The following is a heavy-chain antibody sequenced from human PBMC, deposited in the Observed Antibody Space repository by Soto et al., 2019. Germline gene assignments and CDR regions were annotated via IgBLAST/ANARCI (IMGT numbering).Heavy chain of an antibody. J-gene: IGHJ2*01. CDR1: GFTFSSYA. CDR2: ISYDGSNK. CDR3: ARTSIAARPGWYFDL. Sequence: HPGGSLRLASAASGFTFSSYAMHWVRQAPGKGLEWVAVISYDGSNKYYADSVKGRFTISRGNSKNTLYLQMNSLRAEDTAVYYCARTSIAARPGWYFDLWGRGTLVTVSS. D-gene: IGHD6-6*01. V-gene: IGHV3-30*14.